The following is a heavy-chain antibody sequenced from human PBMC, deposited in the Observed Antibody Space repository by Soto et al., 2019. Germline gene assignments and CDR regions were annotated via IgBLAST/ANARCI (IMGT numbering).Heavy chain of an antibody. CDR3: VRGSPSQYSSTWLYGHFDP. D-gene: IGHD6-13*01. J-gene: IGHJ2*01. Sequence: VQLVESGGGVVQPGRSLRLSCEASGVVYSHYAMHWVRQAAGKGPEWVGLIWNDGNQKNYGDSVKGRFTIYRDNSKNTLNLHMNSMRADDTAMYFCVRGSPSQYSSTWLYGHFDPWGPGTLVTVSP. V-gene: IGHV3-33*01. CDR2: IWNDGNQK. CDR1: GVVYSHYA.